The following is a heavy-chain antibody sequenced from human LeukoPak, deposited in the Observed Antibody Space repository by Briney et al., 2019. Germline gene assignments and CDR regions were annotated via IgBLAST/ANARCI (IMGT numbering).Heavy chain of an antibody. J-gene: IGHJ4*02. V-gene: IGHV3-30-3*01. CDR2: ISYDGSNK. Sequence: QPGRSLRLSCAASGFTFSSYAMHWVRQAPGKGLEWVAVISYDGSNKYYADSVKGRFTISRDNSKNTLYLQMNSLRAEDTAVYYCARASLLWFGGYFDYWGQGTLVTVSS. CDR3: ARASLLWFGGYFDY. CDR1: GFTFSSYA. D-gene: IGHD3-10*01.